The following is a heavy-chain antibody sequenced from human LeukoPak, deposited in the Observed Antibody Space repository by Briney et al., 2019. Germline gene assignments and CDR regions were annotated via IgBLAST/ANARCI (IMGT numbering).Heavy chain of an antibody. CDR1: GGSISSSSYY. D-gene: IGHD6-19*01. V-gene: IGHV3-66*04. J-gene: IGHJ2*01. CDR2: IYSGGTT. Sequence: ETLSLTCTVSGGSISSSSYYWGWIRQPPGKGLEWVSVIYSGGTTYYADSVKGRFTISRDNSRNTLYLQMNSLRDEDTAVYYCARHSSLAGHWYLDLWGRGTLVIVSS. CDR3: ARHSSLAGHWYLDL.